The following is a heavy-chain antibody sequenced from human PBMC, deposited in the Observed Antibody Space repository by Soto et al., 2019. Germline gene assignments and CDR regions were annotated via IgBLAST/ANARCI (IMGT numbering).Heavy chain of an antibody. CDR1: GGSISSYY. V-gene: IGHV4-59*01. J-gene: IGHJ4*02. CDR2: IYYSGST. CDR3: AKAPPSQEYYFDY. Sequence: SETLSLTCTVSGGSISSYYWSWIRQPPGKGLEWIGYIYYSGSTNYNPSLKSRVTISVDTSKNQFSLKLSSVTAADAAVYYCAKAPPSQEYYFDYWGQGTLVTVSS.